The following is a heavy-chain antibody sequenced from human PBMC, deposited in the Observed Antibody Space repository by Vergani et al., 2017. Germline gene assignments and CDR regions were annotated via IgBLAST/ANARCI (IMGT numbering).Heavy chain of an antibody. J-gene: IGHJ4*02. Sequence: QVQLQESGPGLVKSSETLSLTCSVSFDSIRNLYCNWIPQPPGKGLEWMGYVSFRGDTLYDPSVKGRMTISLNTSSNQFSLYLTSVTAADTAVYYCARSRIYYGAGSPDYWGQGTLVTVSS. CDR2: VSFRGDT. CDR1: FDSIRNLY. CDR3: ARSRIYYGAGSPDY. D-gene: IGHD3-10*01. V-gene: IGHV4-59*11.